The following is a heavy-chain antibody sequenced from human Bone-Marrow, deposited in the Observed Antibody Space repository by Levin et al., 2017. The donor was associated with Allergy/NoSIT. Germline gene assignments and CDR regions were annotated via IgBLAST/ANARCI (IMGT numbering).Heavy chain of an antibody. J-gene: IGHJ4*02. CDR2: ISTRSTTI. CDR3: AGLQYCSGGRCYSNNF. Sequence: GESLKISCTVSGFTFSTYSMNWLRQAPGKGLEWISYISTRSTTIHYADSVKGRFTISRDNAKNSPYLQMNGLRDEDTAVYYWAGLQYCSGGRCYSNNFWGQGTLVTVSS. CDR1: GFTFSTYS. V-gene: IGHV3-48*02. D-gene: IGHD2-15*01.